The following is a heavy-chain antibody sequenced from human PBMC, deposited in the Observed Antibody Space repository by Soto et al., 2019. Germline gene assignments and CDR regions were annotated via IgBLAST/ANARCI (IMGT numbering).Heavy chain of an antibody. D-gene: IGHD3-10*01. J-gene: IGHJ3*01. CDR3: ARGVSNSGAYYTGPSAYDL. CDR2: TVPVFATS. CDR1: GGTFNGYG. V-gene: IGHV1-69*06. Sequence: QVQLVQSGAVVTKPGSSVEVSCKASGGTFNGYGISWVRQAPGQGLEWMGGTVPVFATSKYAPRFQGRVTITADKSTSTAYMELSSVRSEDTAIYFCARGVSNSGAYYTGPSAYDLWGQGTLVIVSS.